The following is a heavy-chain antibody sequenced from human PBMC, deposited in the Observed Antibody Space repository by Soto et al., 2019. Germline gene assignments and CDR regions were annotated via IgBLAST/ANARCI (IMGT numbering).Heavy chain of an antibody. V-gene: IGHV4-34*01. Sequence: SETLSLTCAFYGGFLSESYWTWIRQPPGKGLEWIGEINHVGGNNYNPSLKNRATMTVDTSQNQFFLRLISVTAADTAMYVCVRRSYQSPSSVFWLDPWGQGTPVT. D-gene: IGHD3-16*02. CDR2: INHVGGN. J-gene: IGHJ5*02. CDR1: GGFLSESY. CDR3: VRRSYQSPSSVFWLDP.